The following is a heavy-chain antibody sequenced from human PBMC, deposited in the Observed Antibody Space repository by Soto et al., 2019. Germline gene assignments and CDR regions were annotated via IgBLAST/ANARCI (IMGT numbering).Heavy chain of an antibody. V-gene: IGHV3-21*04. Sequence: PGGSLRLSCATSGFNFSSYTMHWVRQAPGKGLEWVSSISSTRTYTHYADSVKGRFTISRDNAKTSLYLEMNSLRDDDTAIYYCEREVAYDISGNYIQAFCEWGQGSLVTVSS. CDR1: GFNFSSYT. CDR2: ISSTRTYT. CDR3: EREVAYDISGNYIQAFCE. D-gene: IGHD4-4*01. J-gene: IGHJ4*02.